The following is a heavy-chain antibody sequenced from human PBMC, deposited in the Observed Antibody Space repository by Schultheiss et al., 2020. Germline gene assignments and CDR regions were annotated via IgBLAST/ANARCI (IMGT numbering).Heavy chain of an antibody. J-gene: IGHJ4*02. CDR3: ARGVGYSSGWYSLDY. V-gene: IGHV4-59*12. D-gene: IGHD6-19*01. CDR2: IYYSGST. Sequence: SETLSLTCTVSGGFISSYYWSWIRQPPGKGLEWIGHIYYSGSTYYNPSLKSRVTISVDTSKNQFSLKLSSVTAADTAVYYCARGVGYSSGWYSLDYWGQGTLVTVSS. CDR1: GGFISSYY.